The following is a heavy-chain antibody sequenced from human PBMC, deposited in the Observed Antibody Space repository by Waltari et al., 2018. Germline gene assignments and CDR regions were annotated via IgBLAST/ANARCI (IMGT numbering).Heavy chain of an antibody. CDR1: GFSLSTSGVG. J-gene: IGHJ2*01. CDR3: AHASTRYCSSTSCIFWYFDL. Sequence: QITLKESGPTLVKPTQTLTLTCTFSGFSLSTSGVGVGWIRQPPGKALEWLALIYWNDVKRYSPSLKSRLTITKDTSKNQVVLTMTNMDPVDTATYYCAHASTRYCSSTSCIFWYFDLWGRGTLVTVSS. CDR2: IYWNDVK. V-gene: IGHV2-5*01. D-gene: IGHD2-2*01.